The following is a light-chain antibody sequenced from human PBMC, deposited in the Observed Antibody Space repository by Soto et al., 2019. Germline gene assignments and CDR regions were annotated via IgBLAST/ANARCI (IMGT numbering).Light chain of an antibody. J-gene: IGKJ1*01. CDR2: DAS. V-gene: IGKV3-11*01. CDR3: QQRRYWPVT. CDR1: QSVSSY. Sequence: EIVLTQSPAILSMSPGERATLSCRASQSVSSYFAWYQQKPGQAPRLLIYDASNSTAGVPARFSGSGSGTDFTLTTSSAEPEDLAVYYCQQRRYWPVTFGQGTNLEIK.